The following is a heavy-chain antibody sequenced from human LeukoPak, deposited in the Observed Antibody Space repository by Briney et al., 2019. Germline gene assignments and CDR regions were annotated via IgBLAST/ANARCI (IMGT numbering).Heavy chain of an antibody. V-gene: IGHV3-23*01. Sequence: TGGSLRLSCAASGFTFSSYAMSWVRQAPGKGLEWVSAISGSGGSTYYADSVKGWFTISRDNSKNTLYLQMNSLRAEDTAVYYCAKDRNPRYDIPGGNWFDPWGQGTLVTVSS. CDR1: GFTFSSYA. J-gene: IGHJ5*02. D-gene: IGHD3-9*01. CDR3: AKDRNPRYDIPGGNWFDP. CDR2: ISGSGGST.